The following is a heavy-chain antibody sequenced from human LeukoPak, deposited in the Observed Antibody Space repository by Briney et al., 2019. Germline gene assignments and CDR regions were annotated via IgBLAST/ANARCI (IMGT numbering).Heavy chain of an antibody. CDR2: IYYSGST. Sequence: PSETLSLTCTVSGGSIRSSGYYWGWIRQPPGKGLEWIGSIYYSGSTYYSPSLKSRVTISVDTSKNQFSLKLSSVTAADTAVYYCARNTGYSTAPAFDYWGQGTLVTVSS. J-gene: IGHJ4*02. V-gene: IGHV4-39*07. CDR1: GGSIRSSGYY. D-gene: IGHD1-26*01. CDR3: ARNTGYSTAPAFDY.